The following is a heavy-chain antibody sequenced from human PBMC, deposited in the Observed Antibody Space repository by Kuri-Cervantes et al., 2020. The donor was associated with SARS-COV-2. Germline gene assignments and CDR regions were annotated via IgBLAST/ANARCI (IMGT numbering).Heavy chain of an antibody. D-gene: IGHD2-21*01. CDR2: ISSSSSYI. V-gene: IGHV3-21*01. Sequence: LSLTCAASGFTFSRYSMNWVRQAPGKGLEWVSSISSSSSYIYYADSVRGRFTIPRDNAKNSLYLQMNSLRAEDTAVYYCAIVVVIAIEEGCGAFDIWGQGTMVTVSS. J-gene: IGHJ3*02. CDR3: AIVVVIAIEEGCGAFDI. CDR1: GFTFSRYS.